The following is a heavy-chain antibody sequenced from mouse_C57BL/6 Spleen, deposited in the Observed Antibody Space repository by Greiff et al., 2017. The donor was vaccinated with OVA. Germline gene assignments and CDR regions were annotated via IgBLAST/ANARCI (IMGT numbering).Heavy chain of an antibody. J-gene: IGHJ1*03. Sequence: QVQLQQSGAELVKPGASVKLSCKASGYTFTSYWMHWVKQRPGQGLEWIGMIHPNSGSTNYNEKFKSKATLTVDKSSSTAYMQLSSLTSEDSAVYYCARFDDYDGFDVWGTGTTVTVSS. D-gene: IGHD2-4*01. CDR2: IHPNSGST. CDR1: GYTFTSYW. V-gene: IGHV1-64*01. CDR3: ARFDDYDGFDV.